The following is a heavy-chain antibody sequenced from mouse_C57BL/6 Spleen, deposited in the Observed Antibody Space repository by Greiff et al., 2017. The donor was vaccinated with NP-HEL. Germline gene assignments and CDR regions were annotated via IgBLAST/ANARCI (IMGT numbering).Heavy chain of an antibody. V-gene: IGHV1-62-2*01. CDR2: FYPGSGSI. J-gene: IGHJ4*01. CDR1: GYTFTEYT. Sequence: VPLPQSGAELVKPGASVNLSFTASGYTFTEYTIHWVKQRSGQGLEWIGWFYPGSGSIKYNEKFKDKATLTADKSSSTVYMELSRLTSEDSAVYFCARHEEGNAMDYWGQGTSVTVSS. CDR3: ARHEEGNAMDY.